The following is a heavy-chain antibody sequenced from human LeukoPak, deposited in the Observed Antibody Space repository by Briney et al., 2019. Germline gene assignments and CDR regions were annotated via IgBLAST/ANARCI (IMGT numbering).Heavy chain of an antibody. CDR1: GFTFSTYS. Sequence: GGSLRLSCAASGFTFSTYSMNWVRQAPGKGLEWVATMTTSSTIYYADSVKGRFTISRDNSKNTLYLQMNSLRAEDTAVYYCARVGSCSGGSCYYADYWGQGTLVTVSS. J-gene: IGHJ4*02. CDR2: MTTSSTI. D-gene: IGHD2-15*01. V-gene: IGHV3-69-1*01. CDR3: ARVGSCSGGSCYYADY.